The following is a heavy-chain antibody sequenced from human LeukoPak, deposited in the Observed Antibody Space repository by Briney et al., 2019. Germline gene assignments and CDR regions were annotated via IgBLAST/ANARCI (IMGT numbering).Heavy chain of an antibody. CDR3: ARDRWRYYDSSGYLDP. CDR2: SSTSGSIT. J-gene: IGHJ5*02. D-gene: IGHD3-22*01. V-gene: IGHV3-11*04. Sequence: PGGSLRLSCAASRFTFSDYYMSWIRQAPGKGLQWLAYSSTSGSITSYADSVKGRFTISRDNAKTSVYLQMNSLRAEDTAVYYCARDRWRYYDSSGYLDPWGQGTLVTVSS. CDR1: RFTFSDYY.